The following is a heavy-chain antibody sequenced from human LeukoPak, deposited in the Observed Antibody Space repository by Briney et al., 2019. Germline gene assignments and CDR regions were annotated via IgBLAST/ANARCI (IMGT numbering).Heavy chain of an antibody. CDR1: GYTFTSYG. J-gene: IGHJ5*02. CDR3: AREDSSSWYGWFDP. D-gene: IGHD6-13*01. CDR2: INPNSGGT. Sequence: ASVKVSCKASGYTFTSYGISWVRQAPGQGLEWMGWINPNSGGTNYAQKFQGRVTMTRDTSISTAYMELSRLRSDDTAVYYCAREDSSSWYGWFDPWGQGTLVTVSS. V-gene: IGHV1-2*02.